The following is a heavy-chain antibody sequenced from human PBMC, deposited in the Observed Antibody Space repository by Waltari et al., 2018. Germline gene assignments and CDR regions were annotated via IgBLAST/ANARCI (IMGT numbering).Heavy chain of an antibody. V-gene: IGHV4-59*01. J-gene: IGHJ2*01. D-gene: IGHD4-17*01. Sequence: QVQLQESGPGLVKPSETLSLTCTVSGGSISTDYWSWIRQPPGKGLEWIGCIFYSGSTHQNPSLKSRVSISVDTSKNQFSLKLSSVTAADTAVYYCVRGAVKAWYFDLWGRGTLVTVSS. CDR1: GGSISTDY. CDR3: VRGAVKAWYFDL. CDR2: IFYSGST.